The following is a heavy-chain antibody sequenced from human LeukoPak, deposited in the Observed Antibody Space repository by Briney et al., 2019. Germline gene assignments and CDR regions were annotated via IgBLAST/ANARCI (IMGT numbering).Heavy chain of an antibody. Sequence: PGRSLRLSCAASGFTFDEYAMHWVRQVPGKGLEWVSGISWNSGSIGHADSVKGRFTISRDNAKNSLYLQMNSLRAEDTAVYYCARVKKGDFWSGYPQYYYYYMDVWGKGTTVTVSS. CDR2: ISWNSGSI. J-gene: IGHJ6*03. CDR1: GFTFDEYA. D-gene: IGHD3-3*01. CDR3: ARVKKGDFWSGYPQYYYYYMDV. V-gene: IGHV3-9*01.